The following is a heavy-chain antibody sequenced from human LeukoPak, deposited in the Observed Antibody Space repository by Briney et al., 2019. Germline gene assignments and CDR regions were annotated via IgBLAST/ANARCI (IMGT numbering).Heavy chain of an antibody. V-gene: IGHV3-48*01. J-gene: IGHJ3*02. CDR2: IDSSSGTI. CDR3: ARIGVDAFDI. CDR1: GFTFSTYS. Sequence: GGSLRLSCAASGFTFSTYSMNWVRQAPGKGLEWVSYIDSSSGTIYYADSVKGRFAISRDNAENSLYLQMNSLRAEDTAVYYCARIGVDAFDIWGQGTMVTVSS.